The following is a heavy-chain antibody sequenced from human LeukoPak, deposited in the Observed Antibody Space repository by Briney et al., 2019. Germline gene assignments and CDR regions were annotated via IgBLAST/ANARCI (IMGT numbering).Heavy chain of an antibody. V-gene: IGHV4-39*07. CDR2: MYYSGRS. D-gene: IGHD5-12*01. Sequence: PSETLSLTCTVSGGSISSSSYYWGWIRQPPGKGLEWIGSMYYSGRSYYNPSLESRVTISVDTSKNQFSLKLISVTAADTAVYYCARETKWRWYFDLWGRGTLVTVSS. J-gene: IGHJ2*01. CDR1: GGSISSSSYY. CDR3: ARETKWRWYFDL.